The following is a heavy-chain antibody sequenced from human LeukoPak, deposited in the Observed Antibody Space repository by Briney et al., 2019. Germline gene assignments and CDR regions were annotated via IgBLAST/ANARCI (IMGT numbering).Heavy chain of an antibody. CDR1: GDSISSSSCY. J-gene: IGHJ3*02. CDR3: ARDQTGTDSSGYYRDGRLGI. Sequence: SETLSLTCTVAGDSISSSSCYWGWIRQSPGEGLEWIGSIYYNGKTYSNPSLKSRVSISVDTSKNQFSLKLSSVTAADTAVYYCARDQTGTDSSGYYRDGRLGIWGQGTMVTVSS. D-gene: IGHD3-22*01. V-gene: IGHV4-39*07. CDR2: IYYNGKT.